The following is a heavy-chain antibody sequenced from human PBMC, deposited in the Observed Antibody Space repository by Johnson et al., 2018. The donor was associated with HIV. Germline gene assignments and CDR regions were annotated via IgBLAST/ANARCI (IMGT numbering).Heavy chain of an antibody. V-gene: IGHV3-66*02. D-gene: IGHD5-18*01. CDR3: ARERGGYSYGYDSDAFDI. Sequence: VQLVESGGGLVQPGGSLRLSCAASGFIATSNYMTWVRQAPGKGLEWVSVISGSGGSTYYADSVMGRFTISRDNSKNTLYLQMNSLRAEDTAVYYCARERGGYSYGYDSDAFDIWGQGTMVTVSS. CDR1: GFIATSNY. CDR2: ISGSGGST. J-gene: IGHJ3*02.